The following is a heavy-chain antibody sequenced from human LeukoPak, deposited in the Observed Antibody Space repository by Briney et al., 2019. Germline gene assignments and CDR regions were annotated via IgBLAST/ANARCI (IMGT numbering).Heavy chain of an antibody. CDR2: IYYSGST. Sequence: SETLSLTCTVSGGSISSSSYYWGWIRQPPGKGLEWIGSIYYSGSTYYNPSLKSRVTISVDTSKNQFSLKLSSVTAADTAVYYCARVPPMIVVEDASDIWGQGTMVTVSS. V-gene: IGHV4-39*07. CDR3: ARVPPMIVVEDASDI. CDR1: GGSISSSSYY. J-gene: IGHJ3*02. D-gene: IGHD3-22*01.